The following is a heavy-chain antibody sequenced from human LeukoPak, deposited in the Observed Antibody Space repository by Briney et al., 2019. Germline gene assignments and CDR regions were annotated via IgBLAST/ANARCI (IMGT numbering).Heavy chain of an antibody. CDR3: AKDPNSVVGTDY. CDR1: GFTFSSYA. Sequence: GGSLRLSCAASGFTFSSYAMSWVRQAPGKGLEWVSAISGSGGSTYYADSVKGRFTISRDSSKNTLYLQMNSLRAEDTAVYYCAKDPNSVVGTDYWGQGTLVTVSS. D-gene: IGHD1-26*01. V-gene: IGHV3-23*01. CDR2: ISGSGGST. J-gene: IGHJ4*02.